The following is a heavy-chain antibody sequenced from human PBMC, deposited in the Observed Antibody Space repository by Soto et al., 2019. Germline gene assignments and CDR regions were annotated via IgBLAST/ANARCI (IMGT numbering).Heavy chain of an antibody. CDR1: GGSFSGSY. Sequence: SETLSLTCAVYGGSFSGSYWSWIRQPPGKGLEWLGEINHGGSTNYNPSLKSRVTISVDTSKNEFSLKLGSVTAADTDVYYCAICPWYNDTSGYWEINYYYGMDVWGQGTPVTVSS. D-gene: IGHD3-22*01. J-gene: IGHJ6*02. V-gene: IGHV4-34*01. CDR2: INHGGST. CDR3: AICPWYNDTSGYWEINYYYGMDV.